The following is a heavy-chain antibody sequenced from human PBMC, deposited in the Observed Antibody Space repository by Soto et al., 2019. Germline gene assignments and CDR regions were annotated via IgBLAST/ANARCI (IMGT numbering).Heavy chain of an antibody. D-gene: IGHD3-22*01. V-gene: IGHV2-26*01. CDR1: GFSLSNPRMG. Sequence: QVSLKESGPVLVKPPETLTLTCTVSGFSLSNPRMGASWIRQPPGKALEWLAHIFANDDKSYSPSLKTRVTLSKDTSKSQVVLTMTNMDPVDTATYYCARVYDSSGYEYGGQGTMVTVSS. CDR2: IFANDDK. CDR3: ARVYDSSGYEY. J-gene: IGHJ4*02.